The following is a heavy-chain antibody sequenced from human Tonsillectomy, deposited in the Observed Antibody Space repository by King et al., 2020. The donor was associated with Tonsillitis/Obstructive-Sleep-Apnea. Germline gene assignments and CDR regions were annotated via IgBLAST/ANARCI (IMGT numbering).Heavy chain of an antibody. CDR1: GFTFRNYW. V-gene: IGHV3-7*03. CDR3: ARDDATVPATY. CDR2: IKPEGSEK. D-gene: IGHD6-19*01. J-gene: IGHJ4*02. Sequence: VQLVESGGDLVQPGGSLRLSCVASGFTFRNYWMSWVRQAPGKGLEWVANIKPEGSEKYYVDSVKGRFTISRDNARNSLYLQLNSLRAEDTAVYYCARDDATVPATYCSQGTLVTVSS.